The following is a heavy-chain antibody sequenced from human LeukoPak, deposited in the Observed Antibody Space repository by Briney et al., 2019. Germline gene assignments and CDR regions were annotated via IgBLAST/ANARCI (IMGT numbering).Heavy chain of an antibody. J-gene: IGHJ2*01. CDR3: ASRRFSTVIDWYFDL. Sequence: GGSLRLSCVASGFIVSNNYMSWVRQAPGKGLEWVSVLYNAGSTYYAESVKGRFTITRDNSKNTLYLQMYSLRAEDTAVYYCASRRFSTVIDWYFDLWGRGTLVTVSS. CDR2: LYNAGST. V-gene: IGHV3-53*01. CDR1: GFIVSNNY. D-gene: IGHD4-17*01.